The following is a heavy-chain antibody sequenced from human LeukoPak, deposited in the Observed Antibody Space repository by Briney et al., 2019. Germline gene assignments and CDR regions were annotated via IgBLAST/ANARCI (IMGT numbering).Heavy chain of an antibody. J-gene: IGHJ4*02. CDR3: AREGGPYRPLDY. CDR2: VNLQGST. V-gene: IGHV4-4*02. Sequence: SGTLSLTCGVSGGSISNTNWWTWFRQPPGKGLEWIGEVNLQGSTNYNPSLKSRVAISVDKSENHISLKLTSVTAADTAVCYCAREGGPYRPLDYSGQGTLVTVAS. CDR1: GGSISNTNW.